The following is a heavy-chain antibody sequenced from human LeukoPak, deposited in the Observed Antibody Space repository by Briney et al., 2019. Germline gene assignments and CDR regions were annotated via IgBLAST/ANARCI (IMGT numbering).Heavy chain of an antibody. CDR2: ISGSGGST. CDR3: AKDPEAYCGGDCYSGFFDY. CDR1: GFTFSSYA. D-gene: IGHD2-21*02. J-gene: IGHJ4*02. Sequence: GGSLRLSCAASGFTFSSYAMSWVRQAPGKELEWVSAISGSGGSTYYADSVKGRFTISRDNSKNTLYLQMNSLRAEDTAVYYCAKDPEAYCGGDCYSGFFDYWGQGTLVTVSS. V-gene: IGHV3-23*01.